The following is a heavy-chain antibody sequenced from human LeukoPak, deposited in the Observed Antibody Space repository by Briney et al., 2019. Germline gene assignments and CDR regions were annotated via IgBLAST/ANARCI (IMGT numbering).Heavy chain of an antibody. J-gene: IGHJ4*02. D-gene: IGHD5-18*01. CDR3: AKDSDGYPPTQNLDY. CDR1: GFTFSSYW. Sequence: GGSLRLSCAASGFTFSSYWMSWVRQAPGKGLEWVANIKQDGSEKYYVDSVKGRFTISRDNAKNSLYLQMNSLRAEDTAVYYCAKDSDGYPPTQNLDYWGQGTLVTVSS. V-gene: IGHV3-7*03. CDR2: IKQDGSEK.